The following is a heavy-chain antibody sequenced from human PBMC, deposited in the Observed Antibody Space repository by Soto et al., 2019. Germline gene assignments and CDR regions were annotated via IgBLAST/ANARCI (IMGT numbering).Heavy chain of an antibody. V-gene: IGHV1-24*01. CDR1: GYTLTELP. CDR3: ATSEYYYDSSGYRDRDAFDI. Sequence: ASVKVSCKVSGYTLTELPMHWVRQAPGKGLEWMGGFDPEDGETIYAQKFQGRVTMTEDTSTDTAYMELSSLRSEDTAVYYCATSEYYYDSSGYRDRDAFDIWGQGTMVTVSS. CDR2: FDPEDGET. D-gene: IGHD3-22*01. J-gene: IGHJ3*02.